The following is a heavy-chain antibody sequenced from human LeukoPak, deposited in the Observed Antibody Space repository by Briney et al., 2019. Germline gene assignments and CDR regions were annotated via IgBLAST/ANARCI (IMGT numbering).Heavy chain of an antibody. CDR1: GFTFDDYA. J-gene: IGHJ4*02. V-gene: IGHV3-9*01. CDR3: ARAVVVAAPRLDY. D-gene: IGHD2-15*01. CDR2: ISWNSGSI. Sequence: GGSLRLSCAASGFTFDDYAMHWVRQAPGKGLEWVSGISWNSGSIGYADSAKGRFTISRDNAKNSLYLQMNSLRAEDTALYYCARAVVVAAPRLDYWGQGTLVTVSS.